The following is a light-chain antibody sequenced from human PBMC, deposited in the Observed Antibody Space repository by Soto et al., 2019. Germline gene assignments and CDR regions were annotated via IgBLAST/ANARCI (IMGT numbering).Light chain of an antibody. CDR3: QQLNSYPLT. Sequence: DIPLTQSPSFLSASVGDRATITCRASQGISSYLAWYQQKPGKAPKLLIYAASALRSGVPSRFSGSGSGTEFTLTISSLQPEDFATYYCQQLNSYPLTFGGGTKVEIK. V-gene: IGKV1-9*01. CDR1: QGISSY. CDR2: AAS. J-gene: IGKJ4*01.